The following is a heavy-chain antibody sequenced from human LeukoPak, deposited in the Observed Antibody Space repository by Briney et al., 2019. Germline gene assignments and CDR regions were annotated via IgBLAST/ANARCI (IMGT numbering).Heavy chain of an antibody. D-gene: IGHD1-14*01. J-gene: IGHJ4*02. V-gene: IGHV4-59*01. CDR3: ARRARGNRAYYFDY. CDR2: IYYSGTT. CDR1: GGSITSYY. Sequence: SETLSLTCTVSGGSITSYYWNWIRQPPGKGLEWIGYIYYSGTTNYDPSLKSRVTMSVDTSKNQFSLRLSSVTAADTALYYCARRARGNRAYYFDYWGQGTLVTVSS.